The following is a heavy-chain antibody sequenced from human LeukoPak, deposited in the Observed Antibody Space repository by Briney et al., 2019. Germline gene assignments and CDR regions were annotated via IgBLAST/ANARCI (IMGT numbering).Heavy chain of an antibody. V-gene: IGHV4-59*01. J-gene: IGHJ6*02. Sequence: NPSETLSLTCTVSGGSISSYYWSWIRQPPGKGLEWIGYIYYSGSTNYNPSLKSRVTISVDTSKNQFSLKLSSVTAADTAVYYCARGRARIEAAGTGAYYYYDMDVWGQGTTVTVSS. D-gene: IGHD6-13*01. CDR2: IYYSGST. CDR1: GGSISSYY. CDR3: ARGRARIEAAGTGAYYYYDMDV.